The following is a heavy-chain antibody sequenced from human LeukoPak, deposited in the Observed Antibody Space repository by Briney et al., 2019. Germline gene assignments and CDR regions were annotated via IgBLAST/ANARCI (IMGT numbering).Heavy chain of an antibody. V-gene: IGHV3-74*03. Sequence: PGGSLRLSCAASGFTFSSFWMHWVRQAPGKGLVWLARVNNDGNVTKYADSVRGRFTISRDNAKKTLYLQMNSLGAEDTAIYYCARRGLVPAFDIWGQGTMVAVSS. CDR3: ARRGLVPAFDI. J-gene: IGHJ3*02. D-gene: IGHD2-2*01. CDR2: VNNDGNVT. CDR1: GFTFSSFW.